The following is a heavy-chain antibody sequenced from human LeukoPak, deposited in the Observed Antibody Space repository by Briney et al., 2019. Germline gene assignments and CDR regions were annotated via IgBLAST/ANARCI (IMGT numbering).Heavy chain of an antibody. CDR1: GGSISSGSDH. CDR3: ARAGGSVGWYGSIDS. Sequence: SETLSLTCTVSGGSISSGSDHWSWLRHPAGKGLVWIRYVDTSRSTSYNPSLQTRVTISVDTSKNHFSLKGTSVAAADTAVYYWARAGGSVGWYGSIDSWGQGTLVTVSS. D-gene: IGHD6-19*01. CDR2: VDTSRST. J-gene: IGHJ4*02. V-gene: IGHV4-61*09.